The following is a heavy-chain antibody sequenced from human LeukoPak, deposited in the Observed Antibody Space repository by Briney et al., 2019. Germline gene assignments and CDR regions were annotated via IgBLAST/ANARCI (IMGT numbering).Heavy chain of an antibody. CDR1: GGSINNYY. D-gene: IGHD3-9*01. J-gene: IGHJ4*02. V-gene: IGHV4-4*07. CDR2: IYSSGKT. Sequence: PSETLSLTCTVSGGSINNYYWTWIWQPAGKGLEWIGRIYSSGKTNYNPSLKSRVTMSVDTSNNQLSLMMTSVTAADTAVFYCARTPQGDNYFDYWGQGHLVTVSS. CDR3: ARTPQGDNYFDY.